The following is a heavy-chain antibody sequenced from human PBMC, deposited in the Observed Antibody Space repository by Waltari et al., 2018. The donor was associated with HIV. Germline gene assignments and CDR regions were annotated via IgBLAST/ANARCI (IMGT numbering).Heavy chain of an antibody. CDR3: ARGRGGGGSSGNWFDP. D-gene: IGHD2-15*01. J-gene: IGHJ5*02. CDR1: GGSTSNYF. CDR2: IYYSGST. V-gene: IGHV4-59*01. Sequence: QVQLQESGPGQMKPSETLSLTCTVSGGSTSNYFWSWIRQHPGKGLEWLGYIYYSGSTNYNPSLKSRVTISVDTSKSQFSLKLSSVTAADTAVYYCARGRGGGGSSGNWFDPWGQGTLVTVSS.